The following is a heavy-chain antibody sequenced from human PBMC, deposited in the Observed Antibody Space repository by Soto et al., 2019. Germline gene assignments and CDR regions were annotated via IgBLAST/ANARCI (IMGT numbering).Heavy chain of an antibody. D-gene: IGHD6-13*01. CDR3: AKASRAYRSSWTDY. Sequence: EVQLVESGGGLVQPGRSLRLSCAGSGFTFDDYAMHWVREAPGKGLEWVSGISWNSGSIGYADSVKGRFTISRDNAKNSLYLQMNSLRAEDTALYYCAKASRAYRSSWTDYWGQGTLVTVSS. V-gene: IGHV3-9*01. CDR1: GFTFDDYA. J-gene: IGHJ4*02. CDR2: ISWNSGSI.